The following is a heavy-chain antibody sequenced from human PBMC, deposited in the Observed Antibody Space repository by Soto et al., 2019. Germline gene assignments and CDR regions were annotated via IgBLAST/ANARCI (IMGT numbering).Heavy chain of an antibody. J-gene: IGHJ4*02. CDR2: IYHSGST. CDR1: GGSISRSNW. CDR3: ARGRGYYDILTGYYAPIY. D-gene: IGHD3-9*01. Sequence: SETLSLTCAVSGGSISRSNWWSLGRQPPGKGLEWIGEIYHSGSTNYNPSLKSRVTISVDKSKNQFSLKLSSVTAADTAVYYCARGRGYYDILTGYYAPIYWGQGTLVTAPQ. V-gene: IGHV4-4*02.